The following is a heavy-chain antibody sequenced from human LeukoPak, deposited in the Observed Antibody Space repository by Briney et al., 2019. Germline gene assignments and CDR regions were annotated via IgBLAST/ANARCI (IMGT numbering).Heavy chain of an antibody. V-gene: IGHV3-21*04. Sequence: GGSLRLSCAASGFTFSSYSMNWVRQVPGKGLEWVSSISSSSSYIYYADSVKGRFTISRDNAKDSLYLQMNSLRVEDTAVYYCAIDPNWGTHSWGQGVLVTVSS. D-gene: IGHD7-27*01. CDR1: GFTFSSYS. J-gene: IGHJ4*02. CDR2: ISSSSSYI. CDR3: AIDPNWGTHS.